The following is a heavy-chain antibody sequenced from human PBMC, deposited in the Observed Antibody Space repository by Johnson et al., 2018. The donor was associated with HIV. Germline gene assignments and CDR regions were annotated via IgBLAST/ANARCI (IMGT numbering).Heavy chain of an antibody. CDR3: ARDLPSGSSSSEPRFAFDI. CDR1: GFTFDDYG. V-gene: IGHV3-20*04. D-gene: IGHD6-6*01. J-gene: IGHJ3*02. Sequence: EMQLVESGGGVVRPGGSLRLSCAASGFTFDDYGMSWVRQAPGKGLEWVSGINWNGGSTGYADSVKGRFTISRDNAKNSLYLQMNSLRAEDTAVYFCARDLPSGSSSSEPRFAFDIWGQGTMVIVSS. CDR2: INWNGGST.